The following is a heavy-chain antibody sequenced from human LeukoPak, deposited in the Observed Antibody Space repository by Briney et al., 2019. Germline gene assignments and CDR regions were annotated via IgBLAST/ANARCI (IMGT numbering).Heavy chain of an antibody. Sequence: GGSLRLSCAASGFTFSSYWMHWVRQAPGKGLVWVSRINSDGSSTSYADSVKGRFTISRDNAKNTLYLQMNSLRAEDTAVYYCATGGSAYYYPSFDYWGQGTLVTVSS. CDR3: ATGGSAYYYPSFDY. CDR2: INSDGSST. J-gene: IGHJ4*02. CDR1: GFTFSSYW. V-gene: IGHV3-74*01. D-gene: IGHD3-22*01.